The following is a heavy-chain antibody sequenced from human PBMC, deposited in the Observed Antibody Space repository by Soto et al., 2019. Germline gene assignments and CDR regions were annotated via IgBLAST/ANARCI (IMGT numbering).Heavy chain of an antibody. Sequence: QLRLQESGPGLVKPSETLSLTCTVSGGSISRSIYYGGWLGRPPGTGLEWIGSIFYSGSTYYNPALKSRVPLPVDTSKIQCPLKLSSVTAADTAMYYCASQVVTASSPIYYFGYWGQGILVPVSS. D-gene: IGHD2-21*02. CDR2: IFYSGST. V-gene: IGHV4-39*01. J-gene: IGHJ4*02. CDR3: ASQVVTASSPIYYFGY. CDR1: GGSISRSIYY.